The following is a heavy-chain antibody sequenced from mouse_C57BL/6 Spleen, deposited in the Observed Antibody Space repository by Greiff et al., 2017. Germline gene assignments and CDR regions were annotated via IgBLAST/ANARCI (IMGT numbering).Heavy chain of an antibody. CDR2: IYPGGGYT. Sequence: VQLQQSGAELVRPGTSVKMSCKASGYTFTNYWIGWAKQRPGHGLEWIGDIYPGGGYTNYNEKFKGKATLTADKSSSTAYMQCSSLTSEDSAIYYCARGGISPYYAMDYWGQGTSVTVSS. V-gene: IGHV1-63*01. J-gene: IGHJ4*01. D-gene: IGHD1-1*01. CDR3: ARGGISPYYAMDY. CDR1: GYTFTNYW.